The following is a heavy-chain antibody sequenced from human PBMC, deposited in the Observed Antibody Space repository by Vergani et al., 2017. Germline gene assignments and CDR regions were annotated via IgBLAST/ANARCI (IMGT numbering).Heavy chain of an antibody. V-gene: IGHV3-74*01. CDR1: GFTFSSYW. Sequence: EVQLVESGGGLVQPGGSLRLSCAASGFTFSSYWMHWVRQAPGKGLVWVSRINSDGSSTSYADSVKGRFTISRDNAKNTLYLQMNSLRAEDTAVYYCAKDGRQQLVRDYFDYWGQGTLVTVSS. CDR3: AKDGRQQLVRDYFDY. D-gene: IGHD6-13*01. CDR2: INSDGSST. J-gene: IGHJ4*02.